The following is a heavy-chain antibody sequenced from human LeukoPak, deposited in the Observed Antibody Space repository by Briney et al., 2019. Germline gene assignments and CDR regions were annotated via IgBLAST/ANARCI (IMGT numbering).Heavy chain of an antibody. Sequence: GRSLRLSCAASGFTFSSYSMHWVRQAPGKGLEWVALILFDGSKNYYADSVKGRFAISRDNSENTLYLQMNSLRGDDTAVYYCARDRYYGSASRLTYFDYWGQGTLVTVSS. D-gene: IGHD3-10*01. CDR3: ARDRYYGSASRLTYFDY. CDR2: ILFDGSKN. J-gene: IGHJ4*02. V-gene: IGHV3-30*09. CDR1: GFTFSSYS.